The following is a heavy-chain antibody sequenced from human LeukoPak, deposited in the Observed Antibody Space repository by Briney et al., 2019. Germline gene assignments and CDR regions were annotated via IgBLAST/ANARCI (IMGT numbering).Heavy chain of an antibody. V-gene: IGHV3-30*02. J-gene: IGHJ6*02. Sequence: GGSLRLSCAASAFRFSSYGMHWVRQAPGKGPEWVAFIRSDSSNQYYADSVKGRFTISRDNPKNTLYLQMNSLRAEDSAVYYCARVEYYGSGRRPYGVDVWGQGTTVTVSS. CDR2: IRSDSSNQ. CDR3: ARVEYYGSGRRPYGVDV. CDR1: AFRFSSYG. D-gene: IGHD3-10*01.